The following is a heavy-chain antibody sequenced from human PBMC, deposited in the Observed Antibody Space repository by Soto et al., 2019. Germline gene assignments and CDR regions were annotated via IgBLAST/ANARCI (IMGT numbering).Heavy chain of an antibody. CDR2: IIPIFGTA. CDR3: ASSHSSGYLYWFDP. V-gene: IGHV1-69*13. J-gene: IGHJ5*02. D-gene: IGHD3-22*01. CDR1: GGTFSSYA. Sequence: SVKVSCKASGGTFSSYAISWVRQAPGQGLEWMGGIIPIFGTANYAQKFQGRVTITADESTSTAYMELSSLRSEDTAVYYCASSHSSGYLYWFDPWGQGTLVTVSS.